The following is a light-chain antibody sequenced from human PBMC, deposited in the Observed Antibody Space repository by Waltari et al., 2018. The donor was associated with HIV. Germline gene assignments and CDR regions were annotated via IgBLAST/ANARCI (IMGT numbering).Light chain of an antibody. CDR2: YDY. CDR3: AAWDDSLNGYV. Sequence: QSVLTQPPSVSEAPRQRVTISCSGSSSNIGNNAVNWYQQVTGKVPTLLIYYDYLLSSWVSDRFSGSKSGTSASLAIRGLQSEDEADYYCAAWDDSLNGYVFGSGTKVTVL. V-gene: IGLV1-36*01. CDR1: SSNIGNNA. J-gene: IGLJ1*01.